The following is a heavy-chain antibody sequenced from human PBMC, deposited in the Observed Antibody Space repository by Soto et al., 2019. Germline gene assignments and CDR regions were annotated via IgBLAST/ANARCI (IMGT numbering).Heavy chain of an antibody. V-gene: IGHV3-23*01. CDR3: ATVHNTSRSFDY. J-gene: IGHJ4*02. CDR2: ISPNGQGI. D-gene: IGHD1-20*01. Sequence: EVKLLESGGGLVQPGGSLRLSCGVSGFTVTSNGVSWVRQAPGKGLEWVSAISPNGQGIWYADSVKGRFTISRDISRNTVFLQMDSLRAEDTAVYYCATVHNTSRSFDYWGQGTLVTVSS. CDR1: GFTVTSNG.